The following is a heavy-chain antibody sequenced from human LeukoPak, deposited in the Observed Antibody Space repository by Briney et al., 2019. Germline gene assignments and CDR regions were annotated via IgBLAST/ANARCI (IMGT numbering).Heavy chain of an antibody. D-gene: IGHD2-15*01. Sequence: PSETLSLTCTVSGGSIRSYYWSWIRQPPGKGLEWVGCIFYSGTTDSNPPLKSRVTISVDTSKNQFSLKLSSVTAADTAVYYCARTYCSGGSCHFDYWGQGTLVTVSS. CDR3: ARTYCSGGSCHFDY. V-gene: IGHV4-59*08. J-gene: IGHJ4*02. CDR1: GGSIRSYY. CDR2: IFYSGTT.